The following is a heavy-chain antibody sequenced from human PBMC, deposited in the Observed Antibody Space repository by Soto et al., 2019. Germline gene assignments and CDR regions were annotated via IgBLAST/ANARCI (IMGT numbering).Heavy chain of an antibody. V-gene: IGHV3-66*01. CDR1: GFTVSSNY. Sequence: SLRLSCAASGFTVSSNYMTWVRQAPGKGLEWVSIIYSGGTTSYADSVKGRFTISRDNAKNTLYLQMNSLRAEDTAVYYCARVYFGGTRYFDWSPYYYYMDVWGKGTTVTVSS. CDR2: IYSGGTT. J-gene: IGHJ6*03. D-gene: IGHD3-9*01. CDR3: ARVYFGGTRYFDWSPYYYYMDV.